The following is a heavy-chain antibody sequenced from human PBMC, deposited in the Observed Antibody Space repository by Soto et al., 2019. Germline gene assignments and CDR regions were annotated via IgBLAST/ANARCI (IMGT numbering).Heavy chain of an antibody. CDR3: ARDKEGYFDY. J-gene: IGHJ4*02. V-gene: IGHV3-74*01. CDR2: INSDGSRT. CDR1: GFTFSSYW. Sequence: PGGSLRLSCGASGFTFSSYWMHWVRQAPGKGLVWVSRINSDGSRTNYADSVKGRFTISRDNAKNTVYLQMNSLSAEDTAVYYCARDKEGYFDYWGQGTLVTVSS.